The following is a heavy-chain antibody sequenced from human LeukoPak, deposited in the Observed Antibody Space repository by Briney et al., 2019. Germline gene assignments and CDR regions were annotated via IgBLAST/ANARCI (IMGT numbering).Heavy chain of an antibody. CDR3: ARDYRDDYGPWGYYYYGMDV. Sequence: KPSETLSLTCTVSGDSISSYYWSWIRQPPGKGLEWIGYIYYSGNTNYNPSLKSRVTISLDTSKNQFSLKLSSVTAADTAVNYCARDYRDDYGPWGYYYYGMDVWGQGTTVTVSS. CDR2: IYYSGNT. D-gene: IGHD4-17*01. V-gene: IGHV4-59*12. CDR1: GDSISSYY. J-gene: IGHJ6*02.